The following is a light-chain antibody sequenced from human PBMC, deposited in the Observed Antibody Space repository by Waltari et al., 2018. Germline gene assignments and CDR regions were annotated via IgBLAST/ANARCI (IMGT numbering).Light chain of an antibody. J-gene: IGLJ3*02. Sequence: QSALTQPASLSGSPGQSITISCSGSSSDVGAYDHVSWYRQHPGKVPKVLISEVNKRPSGVSNRFSGSKSGNTASLTISGLQAEDEADYYCCSYTIGNTFWVFGGGTKLTVL. V-gene: IGLV2-23*02. CDR3: CSYTIGNTFWV. CDR1: SSDVGAYDH. CDR2: EVN.